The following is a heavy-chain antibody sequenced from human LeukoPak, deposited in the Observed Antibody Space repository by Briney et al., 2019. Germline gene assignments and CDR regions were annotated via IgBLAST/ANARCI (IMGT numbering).Heavy chain of an antibody. CDR2: IIPIFGIA. Sequence: APLKVSCKAFVDTFSRYAICWVRQAPGQELEWMGRIIPIFGIANYAQKSQGRVTITPDESTSTPYIELRRVRSETTPVYFSERDECSGGSCYKGDYYYYMEVWRKGTTVTV. J-gene: IGHJ6*03. CDR1: VDTFSRYA. V-gene: IGHV1-69*15. CDR3: ERDECSGGSCYKGDYYYYMEV. D-gene: IGHD2-15*01.